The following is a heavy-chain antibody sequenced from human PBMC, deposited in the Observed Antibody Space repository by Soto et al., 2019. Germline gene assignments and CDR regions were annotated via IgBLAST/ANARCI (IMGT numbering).Heavy chain of an antibody. V-gene: IGHV3-23*01. CDR2: ISGSGGST. CDR3: AKVLSKGLRSDY. D-gene: IGHD3-16*01. CDR1: GFPFSSYA. Sequence: EVQLLESGGGLVQPGGSLSLSCAASGFPFSSYAMSWVPRAPGRGREWVSAISGSGGSTYYADSVKGRFTISRDNSKNTLYLQMNSLRAEDTAVYYCAKVLSKGLRSDYWGQGTLVTVSS. J-gene: IGHJ4*02.